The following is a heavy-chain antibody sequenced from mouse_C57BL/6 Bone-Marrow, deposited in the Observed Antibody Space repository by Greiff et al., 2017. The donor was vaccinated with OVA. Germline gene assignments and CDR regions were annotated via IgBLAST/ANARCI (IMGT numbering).Heavy chain of an antibody. CDR2: IDPENGDT. Sequence: EVKLMESGAELVRPGASVKLSCTASGFNIKDDYMHWVKQRPEQGLEWIGWIDPENGDTEYASKFQGKATITADTSSNTAYLQLSSLTSEDTAVYYCTPHLLWLRRGYFDVWGTGTTVTVSS. J-gene: IGHJ1*03. V-gene: IGHV14-4*01. CDR3: TPHLLWLRRGYFDV. D-gene: IGHD2-2*01. CDR1: GFNIKDDY.